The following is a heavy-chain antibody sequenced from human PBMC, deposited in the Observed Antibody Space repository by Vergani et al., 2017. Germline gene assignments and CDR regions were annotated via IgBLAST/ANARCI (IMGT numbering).Heavy chain of an antibody. V-gene: IGHV4-59*10. J-gene: IGHJ6*02. CDR2: IYTSGST. CDR3: AREGVSGMDV. CDR1: GGSFSGYY. D-gene: IGHD2-21*01. Sequence: QVQLQQWGAGLLKPSETLSLTCAVYGGSFSGYYWSWIRQPPGKGLEWIGRIYTSGSTNYNPSLKSRVTISVDTSKNQFSLKLSSVTAADTAVYYCAREGVSGMDVWGQGTTVTVSS.